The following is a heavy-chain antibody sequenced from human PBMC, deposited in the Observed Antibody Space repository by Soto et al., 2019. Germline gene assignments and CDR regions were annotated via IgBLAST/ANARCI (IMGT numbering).Heavy chain of an antibody. CDR1: GGTFSSYA. CDR3: ARRGYSYGLNWFDP. J-gene: IGHJ5*02. V-gene: IGHV1-69*13. D-gene: IGHD5-18*01. CDR2: IIPIFGTA. Sequence: SVKVSCKASGGTFSSYAISWVRQAPGQGLEWMGGIIPIFGTANYAQKFQGRVTITADESTSTAYMELSSLRSEDTAVYYCARRGYSYGLNWFDPWGQGTLVTVSS.